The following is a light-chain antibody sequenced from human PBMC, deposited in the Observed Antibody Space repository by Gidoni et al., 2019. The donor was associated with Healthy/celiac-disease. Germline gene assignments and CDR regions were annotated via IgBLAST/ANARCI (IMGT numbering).Light chain of an antibody. CDR1: KLGDKY. V-gene: IGLV3-1*01. Sequence: YELTQPPSVSVSPGQTASITCSGDKLGDKYACWYQQKPGQSPVLVIYQDSKRPSGIPERFSGSNSGNTATLTISGTQAMDEADYYCQAWDSSTYVVFGGGTKLTVL. CDR3: QAWDSSTYVV. CDR2: QDS. J-gene: IGLJ2*01.